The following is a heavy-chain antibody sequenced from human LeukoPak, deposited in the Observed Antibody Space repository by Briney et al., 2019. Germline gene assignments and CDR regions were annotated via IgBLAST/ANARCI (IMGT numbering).Heavy chain of an antibody. CDR1: GYSFTSHW. V-gene: IGHV5-51*01. CDR2: IYPGDSDT. CDR3: ARRVNSGNYYYFDY. D-gene: IGHD1-26*01. J-gene: IGHJ4*02. Sequence: GESLKISCKASGYSFTSHWIGWVRQMPGKGLEWIGIIYPGDSDTRYRPSFEAQVTISVDKSITTAYLQWSGLEASDTAMYYCARRVNSGNYYYFDYWGQGTLVTVSS.